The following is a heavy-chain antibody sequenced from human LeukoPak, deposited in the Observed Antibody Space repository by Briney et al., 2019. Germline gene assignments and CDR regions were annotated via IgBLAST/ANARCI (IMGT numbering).Heavy chain of an antibody. Sequence: GGSLRLSCAASGFTFSDSWMSWVRQTPGKGLEWVANLNKAGSQKHYVDSVKGRFTISRDNGKNTLYLQMNSLRVEDTAVDYCARELVVGPAEYFHHWGQGTLVTVSS. CDR1: GFTFSDSW. V-gene: IGHV3-7*01. CDR3: ARELVVGPAEYFHH. D-gene: IGHD2-8*02. CDR2: LNKAGSQK. J-gene: IGHJ1*01.